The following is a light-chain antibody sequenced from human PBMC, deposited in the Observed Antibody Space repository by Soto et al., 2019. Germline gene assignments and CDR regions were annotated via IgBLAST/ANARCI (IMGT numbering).Light chain of an antibody. V-gene: IGKV3-20*01. CDR3: QQYGSSWT. J-gene: IGKJ1*01. Sequence: EIVLTQSPGTLSLSPGQRATLSCRASQSVSSSLAWYQQKPGQAHRLLIYGASSRATGIPDRFSGSGSGTDFTLTISRLEAEDFAVYYCQQYGSSWTFGQGTMVEI. CDR2: GAS. CDR1: QSVSSS.